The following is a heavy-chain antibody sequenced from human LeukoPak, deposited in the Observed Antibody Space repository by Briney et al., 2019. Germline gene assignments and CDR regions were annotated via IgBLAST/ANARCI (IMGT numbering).Heavy chain of an antibody. D-gene: IGHD3-16*02. V-gene: IGHV1-18*01. CDR1: GYTFTSYG. CDR3: ARLNEGVIVIGYYFDY. CDR2: ISAYNGNT. Sequence: ASVKVCCNASGYTFTSYGISWVRQAPGQGLEWMGSISAYNGNTNYAQKLQGRVTMTTDTSTSTAYMELRSLRSDDTAVYYCARLNEGVIVIGYYFDYWGQGTLVTVSS. J-gene: IGHJ4*02.